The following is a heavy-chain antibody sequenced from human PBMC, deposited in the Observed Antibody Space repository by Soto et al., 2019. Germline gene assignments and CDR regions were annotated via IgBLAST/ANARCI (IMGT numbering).Heavy chain of an antibody. V-gene: IGHV3-21*01. D-gene: IGHD2-15*01. CDR1: GFTFSSYS. Sequence: GGSLRLSCAASGFTFSSYSMNWVRQAPGKGLEWVSSISSSSSYIYYADSVKGRFTISRDNAKNSLYLQMNSLRAEDTAVYYCARRNCSGGSCYGMDVWGQGTTVTVSS. CDR2: ISSSSSYI. CDR3: ARRNCSGGSCYGMDV. J-gene: IGHJ6*02.